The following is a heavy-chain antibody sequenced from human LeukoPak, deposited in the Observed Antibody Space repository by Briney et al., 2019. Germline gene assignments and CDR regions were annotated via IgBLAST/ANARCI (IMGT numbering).Heavy chain of an antibody. D-gene: IGHD1-14*01. CDR3: ARRPAQYDCFDP. V-gene: IGHV6-1*01. Sequence: SQTLSLTCAISGDSVSSNSVTWNWIRQSPSRGLEWLGRTYYRSTWYNDYAVSVRGRITVNPDTSKNQFSLHLNSMTPEDTAVYYCARRPAQYDCFDPWGQGILVTVSS. CDR2: TYYRSTWYN. J-gene: IGHJ5*02. CDR1: GDSVSSNSVT.